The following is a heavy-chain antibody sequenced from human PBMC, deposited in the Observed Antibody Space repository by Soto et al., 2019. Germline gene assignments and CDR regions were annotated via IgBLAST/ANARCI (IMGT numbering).Heavy chain of an antibody. CDR2: ISGSGGST. J-gene: IGHJ4*02. CDR3: AKDTSYYYDSSGYYYGGVGDY. CDR1: GFTFSSYA. Sequence: PGGSLRLSCAASGFTFSSYAMSWVRQAPGKGLEWVSAISGSGGSTYYADSVKGRFTISRDNSKNTLYLQMNSLRAEDTAVYYCAKDTSYYYDSSGYYYGGVGDYWGQGTLVTVSS. D-gene: IGHD3-22*01. V-gene: IGHV3-23*01.